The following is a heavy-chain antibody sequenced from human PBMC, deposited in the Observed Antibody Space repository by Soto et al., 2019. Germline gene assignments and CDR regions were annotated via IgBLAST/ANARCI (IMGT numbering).Heavy chain of an antibody. CDR2: INASNGNT. CDR1: GYTFTSYA. J-gene: IGHJ4*02. CDR3: ALDDYIWGEHYFDY. V-gene: IGHV1-3*01. Sequence: QVQLVQSGAEVKKPGASVKVSCKASGYTFTSYAMHWVRQAPGQRLEWMGWINASNGNTKYSQKFQGRVTITRDTSASTAYMELSSLRSEDTAVYYCALDDYIWGEHYFDYWGQGTLVTVSS. D-gene: IGHD3-16*01.